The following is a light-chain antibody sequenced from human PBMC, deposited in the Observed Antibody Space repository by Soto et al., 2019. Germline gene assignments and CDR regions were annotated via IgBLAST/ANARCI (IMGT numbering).Light chain of an antibody. Sequence: ETVMTQSLATLSVSPGERATLSCRASQNVFTNVAWYQQKPGQAPRLLIYRASTRATGVPARFSGSGSGTEFTLTISSLQSEDFALYFCQQFSDWPPYTFGQGTKLEIK. CDR2: RAS. CDR1: QNVFTN. V-gene: IGKV3-15*01. CDR3: QQFSDWPPYT. J-gene: IGKJ2*01.